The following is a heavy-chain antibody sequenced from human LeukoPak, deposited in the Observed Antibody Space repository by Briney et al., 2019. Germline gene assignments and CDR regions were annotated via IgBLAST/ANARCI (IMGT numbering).Heavy chain of an antibody. V-gene: IGHV3-23*01. Sequence: PGGSLRLSCAASGFTFGSYAMAWVRQAPGKGLEWVSSISSSGYSTYYADSVKGRFTISRDNSKNTLYLQMNSLRAEDTSVYYCAKFGTVTTLYYYYYMDVWGKGTTVTISS. CDR2: ISSSGYST. CDR1: GFTFGSYA. CDR3: AKFGTVTTLYYYYYMDV. J-gene: IGHJ6*03. D-gene: IGHD4-17*01.